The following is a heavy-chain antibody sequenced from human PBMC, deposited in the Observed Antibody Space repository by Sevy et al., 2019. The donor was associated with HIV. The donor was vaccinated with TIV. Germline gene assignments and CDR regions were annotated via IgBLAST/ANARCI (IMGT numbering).Heavy chain of an antibody. CDR1: GGSISAYY. CDR3: ARAPPVRSGDDSLNWFDP. J-gene: IGHJ5*02. CDR2: IYYTGST. Sequence: SETLSLTCTVSGGSISAYYWSWIRQPPGKGLEWIGYIYYTGSTNYNPSLKTRVTMSVDTSKNQFSLKLRSVIAADTAVYYCARAPPVRSGDDSLNWFDPWGQGTLVTVSS. V-gene: IGHV4-59*01. D-gene: IGHD5-12*01.